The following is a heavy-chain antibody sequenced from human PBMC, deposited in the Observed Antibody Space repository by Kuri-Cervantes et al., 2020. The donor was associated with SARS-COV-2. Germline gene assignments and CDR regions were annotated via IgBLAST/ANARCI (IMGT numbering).Heavy chain of an antibody. D-gene: IGHD2-21*01. CDR1: GYTFTSNY. CDR3: ARGGEGSPPRGRYGMDV. Sequence: SVKVSCKASGYTFTSNYMHWVRQAPGQGLEWMGGIIPIFGTANYAQKFQGRVTITADESTSTAYMELSSLRSEDTAVYYCARGGEGSPPRGRYGMDVWGQGTTVTVSS. V-gene: IGHV1-69*13. J-gene: IGHJ6*02. CDR2: IIPIFGTA.